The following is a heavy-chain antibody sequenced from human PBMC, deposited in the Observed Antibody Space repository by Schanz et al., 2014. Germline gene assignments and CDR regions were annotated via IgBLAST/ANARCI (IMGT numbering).Heavy chain of an antibody. CDR3: ARPLGPNYYYYGLDV. CDR2: ISYDGINK. Sequence: QVHLVESGGGVVQPGRSLRLSCAASGFTFSSYPMHWVRQAPGKGLEWVALISYDGINKYYADSVKGRFTISRDNSKNTLYLQMNSLRVEDTAVYYCARPLGPNYYYYGLDVWGQGTTVTVSS. CDR1: GFTFSSYP. J-gene: IGHJ6*02. V-gene: IGHV3-30*04.